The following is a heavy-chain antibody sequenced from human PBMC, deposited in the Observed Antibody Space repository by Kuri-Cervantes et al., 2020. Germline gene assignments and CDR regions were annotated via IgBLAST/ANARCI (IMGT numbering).Heavy chain of an antibody. CDR2: IWYDGSKK. CDR1: GFTFSSYS. CDR3: ARVTPCGEGYFDL. D-gene: IGHD2-15*01. V-gene: IGHV3-33*08. J-gene: IGHJ2*01. Sequence: GESLKISCAASGFTFSSYSMNWVRQAPGKGLEWVAVIWYDGSKKFHADAVEGRFTISRDNAKNSLYLQMNSLRAEGTAVYYCARVTPCGEGYFDLWGRGTVVTVSS.